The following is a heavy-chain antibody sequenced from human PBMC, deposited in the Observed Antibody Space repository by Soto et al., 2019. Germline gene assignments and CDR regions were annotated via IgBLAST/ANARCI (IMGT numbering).Heavy chain of an antibody. CDR2: ISYDGSNK. V-gene: IGHV3-30-3*01. J-gene: IGHJ4*02. CDR1: GFTFSSYA. CDR3: ARDHAVEMATSRSY. D-gene: IGHD5-12*01. Sequence: QVQLVESGGGVVQPGRSLRLSCAASGFTFSSYAMHWVRQAPGKGLEWVAVISYDGSNKYYADSVKGRFTISRDNSKNTLYLQMNSLRAEDTAVYYCARDHAVEMATSRSYWGQGTLVTVAS.